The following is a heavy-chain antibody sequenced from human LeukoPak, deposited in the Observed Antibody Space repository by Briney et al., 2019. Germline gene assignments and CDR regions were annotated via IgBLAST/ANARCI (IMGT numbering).Heavy chain of an antibody. CDR3: ARDPPSGSYPYYFDY. CDR1: GFTFSSYS. Sequence: GGSLRLSCAASGFTFSSYSMNWVRQAPGKGPEWIAYVTSSSRTIYYADSVKGRFTISRDNAKNSLYLQMNSLRAEDTAVYYCARDPPSGSYPYYFDYWGQGTLVTVSS. D-gene: IGHD1-26*01. V-gene: IGHV3-48*04. J-gene: IGHJ4*02. CDR2: VTSSSRTI.